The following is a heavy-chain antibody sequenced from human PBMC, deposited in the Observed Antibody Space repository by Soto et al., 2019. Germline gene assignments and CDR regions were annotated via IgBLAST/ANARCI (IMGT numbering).Heavy chain of an antibody. V-gene: IGHV3-23*01. CDR1: GFTFSSYA. Sequence: EGQLLESGGGLVQPGGSLRLSCAASGFTFSSYAMSWVRQAPGKGLEWVSAISGSGGSTYYAESLKGRFTISRDNSKNRLYLQMHSVRAEDAVEYACAKEMRVVPAAVVDYWVWGTLVTAS. CDR2: ISGSGGST. J-gene: IGHJ4*02. CDR3: AKEMRVVPAAVVDY. D-gene: IGHD2-2*01.